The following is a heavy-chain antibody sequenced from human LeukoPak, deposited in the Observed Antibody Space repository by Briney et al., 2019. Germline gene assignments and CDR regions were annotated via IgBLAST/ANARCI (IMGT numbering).Heavy chain of an antibody. J-gene: IGHJ4*02. CDR1: GFTFSSYG. V-gene: IGHV3-23*01. D-gene: IGHD1-14*01. CDR3: AKPAKTDYADY. CDR2: ISGSGGNT. Sequence: PGGSLRLSCAASGFTFSSYGMNWVRQAPGKGLEWVSSISGSGGNTYYADSVKGRFTISRDNAKNTLYLQMNSLRAEDTAVYYCAKPAKTDYADYWGQGTLVTVSS.